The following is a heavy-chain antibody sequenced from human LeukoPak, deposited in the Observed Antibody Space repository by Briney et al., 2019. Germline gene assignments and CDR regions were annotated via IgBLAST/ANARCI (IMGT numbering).Heavy chain of an antibody. Sequence: SETLSLTCTVSGGSISSGDYYWSWIRQPPGKGLEWIGYIYYSGSTYYNPSLKSRVTISVDTSKNQFSLKLSSVTAADTAVYYCAKEAAAEKAVDYWGQGTLVTVSS. V-gene: IGHV4-30-4*01. J-gene: IGHJ4*02. CDR2: IYYSGST. D-gene: IGHD6-13*01. CDR3: AKEAAAEKAVDY. CDR1: GGSISSGDYY.